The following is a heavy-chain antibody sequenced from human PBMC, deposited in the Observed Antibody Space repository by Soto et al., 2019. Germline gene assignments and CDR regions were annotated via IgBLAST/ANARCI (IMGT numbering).Heavy chain of an antibody. CDR2: IYYIGST. D-gene: IGHD5-18*01. J-gene: IGHJ4*01. Sequence: ETLSLTCTVSGVSVTGGDSYWNWIRQPPGGGLEWIGYIYYIGSTNYSPSLKSRVAISLDTSKTQFSLRLSSVTAADTAVYYCARTSTGYGYGDYWGHGSLVTVSS. CDR3: ARTSTGYGYGDY. CDR1: GVSVTGGDSY. V-gene: IGHV4-61*08.